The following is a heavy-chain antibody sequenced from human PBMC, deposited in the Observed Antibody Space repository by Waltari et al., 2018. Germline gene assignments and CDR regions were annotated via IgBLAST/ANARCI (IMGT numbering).Heavy chain of an antibody. V-gene: IGHV4-38-2*02. D-gene: IGHD3-16*01. CDR1: GYSISSGYY. Sequence: QVQLQESGPGLVKPSETLSLTCAVSGYSISSGYYWGWIRQPPGKGLEWIGSIYHSGSTYYNPSLKSRVTISVDTSKNQFSLKLSSVTAADTAVYYCARDGNLGDFDYWGQGTLVTVSS. CDR2: IYHSGST. J-gene: IGHJ4*02. CDR3: ARDGNLGDFDY.